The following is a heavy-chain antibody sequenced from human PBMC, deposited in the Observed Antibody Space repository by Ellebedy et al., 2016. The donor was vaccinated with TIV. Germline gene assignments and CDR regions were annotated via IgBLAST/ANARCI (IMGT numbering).Heavy chain of an antibody. J-gene: IGHJ4*02. CDR2: TYYRSKWYN. Sequence: MPSETLSLTCAISGDSVSSNSAAWNWIRQSPARGLEWLGRTYYRSKWYNDYAVSVTTRLTITPDTSKNQFSLQLNSVTPDDTAMYFCAGGPLYVNSGYYFSSWGQGTLVTVSS. V-gene: IGHV6-1*01. D-gene: IGHD3-22*01. CDR1: GDSVSSNSAA. CDR3: AGGPLYVNSGYYFSS.